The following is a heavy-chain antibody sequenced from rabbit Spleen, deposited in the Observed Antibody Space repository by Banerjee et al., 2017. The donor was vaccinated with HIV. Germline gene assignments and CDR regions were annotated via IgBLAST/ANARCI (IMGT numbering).Heavy chain of an antibody. Sequence: QSLEESGGDLVKPGASLTLTCTASGFSFSANYYMCWVRQAPGKGLEWIACIYADSFGSTAYASWAKGRFTISKTSSTTVTLQMTSLTAADTATYFCARDSGSSFSSYGMDLWGQGTLVTVS. CDR3: ARDSGSSFSSYGMDL. CDR1: GFSFSANYY. V-gene: IGHV1S40*01. D-gene: IGHD8-1*01. J-gene: IGHJ6*01. CDR2: IYADSFGST.